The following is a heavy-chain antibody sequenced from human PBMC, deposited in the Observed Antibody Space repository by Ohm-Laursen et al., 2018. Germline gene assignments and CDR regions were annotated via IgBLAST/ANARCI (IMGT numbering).Heavy chain of an antibody. V-gene: IGHV3-23*01. J-gene: IGHJ4*02. CDR1: GFTFSSYA. Sequence: GSLRLSCTASGFTFSSYAMSWVRQAPGKGPEWVSAISGNSLSTFYADSVKGRFTISRDNSNNTLYLQMSSLTAEDTALYYCAKDRVGPAKVPHLDFDQWGQGTLVTVSS. CDR2: ISGNSLST. CDR3: AKDRVGPAKVPHLDFDQ. D-gene: IGHD6-25*01.